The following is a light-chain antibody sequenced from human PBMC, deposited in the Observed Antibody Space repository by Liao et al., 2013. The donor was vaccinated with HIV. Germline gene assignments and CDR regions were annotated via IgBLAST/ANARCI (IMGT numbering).Light chain of an antibody. CDR1: NVGSKS. Sequence: SYVLTQPPSVSVAPGKTARITCGENNVGSKSVHWYQQKPGQAPVLVIYNDADRPSGIPERFSGSKSGNTATLTISGTQPMDEGDYYCQVWDRGPALFGGGTKLTVL. V-gene: IGLV3-21*01. J-gene: IGLJ2*01. CDR3: QVWDRGPAL. CDR2: NDA.